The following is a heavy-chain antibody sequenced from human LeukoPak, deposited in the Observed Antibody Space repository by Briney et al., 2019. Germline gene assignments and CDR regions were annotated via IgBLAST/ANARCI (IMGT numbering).Heavy chain of an antibody. Sequence: SETLSLTCTVSGGSISSYYWCWIRQPPGKGLEWIGYIYYSGSTNYNPSLKSRVTISVDTSKNQFSLKLSSVTAADTAVYYCARVGARGSGSYYNNYYYMDVWGKGTTVTVSS. CDR2: IYYSGST. CDR1: GGSISSYY. D-gene: IGHD3-10*01. CDR3: ARVGARGSGSYYNNYYYMDV. J-gene: IGHJ6*03. V-gene: IGHV4-59*01.